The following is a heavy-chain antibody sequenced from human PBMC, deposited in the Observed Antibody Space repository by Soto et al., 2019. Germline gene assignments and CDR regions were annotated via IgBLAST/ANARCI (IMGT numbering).Heavy chain of an antibody. J-gene: IGHJ6*03. D-gene: IGHD4-17*01. CDR1: GFTFSSYS. Sequence: GGSLRLSCAASGFTFSSYSMNWVRQAPGKGLEWVSYISSSSSTIYYADSVKGRFTISRDNAKNSLYLQMNSLRAEDTAVYYCARSYGDYPPRYYYYMDVWGKGTTVTVSS. CDR3: ARSYGDYPPRYYYYMDV. CDR2: ISSSSSTI. V-gene: IGHV3-48*01.